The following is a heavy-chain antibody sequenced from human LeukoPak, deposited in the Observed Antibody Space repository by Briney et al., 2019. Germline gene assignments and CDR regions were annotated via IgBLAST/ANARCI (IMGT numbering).Heavy chain of an antibody. J-gene: IGHJ4*02. Sequence: SETLSLTCTVSGGSISNYYWSWIRQPPGKGLEWIGYIYYSGTTNYSPSLKSRVTISVDTSKNQFSLKLSSVTAADTAVYYCASHDSSSSLDYWGQGILVTVSS. CDR2: IYYSGTT. V-gene: IGHV4-59*01. CDR3: ASHDSSSSLDY. CDR1: GGSISNYY. D-gene: IGHD6-6*01.